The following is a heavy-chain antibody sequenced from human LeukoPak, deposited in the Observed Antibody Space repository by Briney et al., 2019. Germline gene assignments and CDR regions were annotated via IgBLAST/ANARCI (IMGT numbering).Heavy chain of an antibody. CDR3: ARRENYSIDF. CDR1: GASITSSNYY. J-gene: IGHJ4*02. CDR2: SHYSGSH. Sequence: SETLSLTCTVSGASITSSNYYWGWIRQPPGEGLEWIGTSHYSGSHYYNPSLSSRATISVDTSQNQFSLKLTSVTAADTAVYYCARRENYSIDFWGQGTLVTVSS. D-gene: IGHD3-10*01. V-gene: IGHV4-39*01.